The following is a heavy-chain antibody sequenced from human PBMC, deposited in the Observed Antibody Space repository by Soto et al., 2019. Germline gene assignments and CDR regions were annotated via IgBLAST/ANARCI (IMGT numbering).Heavy chain of an antibody. V-gene: IGHV3-23*01. J-gene: IGHJ6*03. CDR3: ANGGGYSSSSDYYYYYYMDV. CDR2: ISGSGGSI. CDR1: GFTFSSYA. Sequence: GGSLRLSCAASGFTFSSYAMSWVRQAPGKGLEWVSAISGSGGSIYYADSVKGRFTISRDNSKNTLYLQMNSLRAEDTAVYYCANGGGYSSSSDYYYYYYMDVWGKGTTVTVSS. D-gene: IGHD6-6*01.